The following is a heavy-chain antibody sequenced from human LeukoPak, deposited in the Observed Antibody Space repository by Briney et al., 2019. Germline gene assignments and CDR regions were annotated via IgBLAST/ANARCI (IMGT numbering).Heavy chain of an antibody. D-gene: IGHD2-2*01. Sequence: GVSLRLSCAASRFTFSSHSMNWLRQAPGKGLEWVSSIGSSSSPIYYADPVKGRFTISRDNAKNSLYLQMNSLRAEDTAVYYCARESSEAFDFWGQGTMVTVSS. J-gene: IGHJ3*01. CDR3: ARESSEAFDF. CDR2: IGSSSSPI. CDR1: RFTFSSHS. V-gene: IGHV3-21*01.